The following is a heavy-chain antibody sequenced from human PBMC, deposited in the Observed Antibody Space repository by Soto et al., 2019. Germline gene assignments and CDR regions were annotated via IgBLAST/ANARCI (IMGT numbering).Heavy chain of an antibody. V-gene: IGHV3-23*01. CDR2: ISGSGGST. CDR3: AKDPDYCSNTSCYDSHAFDI. CDR1: GFTFSSYA. J-gene: IGHJ3*02. Sequence: GGSLRLSCAASGFTFSSYAMSWVRQAPGKGLEWVSAISGSGGSTYYADSVKGRFTISRDNSKNTLYLQMNSLRAEDTAVYYCAKDPDYCSNTSCYDSHAFDIWGQGTMVTVSS. D-gene: IGHD2-2*01.